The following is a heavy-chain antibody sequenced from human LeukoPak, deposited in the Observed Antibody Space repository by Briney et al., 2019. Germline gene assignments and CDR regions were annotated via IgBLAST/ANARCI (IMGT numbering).Heavy chain of an antibody. CDR2: ISAYNGNT. V-gene: IGHV1-18*01. J-gene: IGHJ4*02. Sequence: ASVKVSCKASGYTFTSYGISWVRQAPGQGLEWKGWISAYNGNTNYAQKLQGRVTMTTDTSTSTAYMELRSLRSDDTAVYYCARRGYYYDSSGYPPAFFDYWGQGTLVTVSS. CDR1: GYTFTSYG. CDR3: ARRGYYYDSSGYPPAFFDY. D-gene: IGHD3-22*01.